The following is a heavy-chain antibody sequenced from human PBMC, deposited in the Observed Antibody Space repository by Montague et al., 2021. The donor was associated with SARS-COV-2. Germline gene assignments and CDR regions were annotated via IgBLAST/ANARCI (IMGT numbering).Heavy chain of an antibody. CDR3: ARTEYNWNDWFDP. D-gene: IGHD1-20*01. V-gene: IGHV4-59*13. CDR1: GGSISSYY. Sequence: SETLSLTCSVSGGSISSYYWCWIRQSPGKGLEWIGYIFHSGITDXXPSLKSRVTISVDMSKNQCSLQLKSVTAADSAVYYCARTEYNWNDWFDPWGQGTLVTGSS. CDR2: IFHSGIT. J-gene: IGHJ5*02.